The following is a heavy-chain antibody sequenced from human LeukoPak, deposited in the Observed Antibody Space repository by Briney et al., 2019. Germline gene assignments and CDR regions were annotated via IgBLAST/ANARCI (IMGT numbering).Heavy chain of an antibody. CDR3: ARPIYSGSYRHAFDI. CDR1: GGSISSGSYY. V-gene: IGHV4-39*01. J-gene: IGHJ3*02. D-gene: IGHD1-26*01. Sequence: SETLSLTCTVSGGSISSGSYYWSWIRQPAGKGLEWIGSIYYSGSTYYNPSLKSRVTISVDTSKNQISLKLSSVTAADTAVYYCARPIYSGSYRHAFDIWGQGTMVTVSS. CDR2: IYYSGST.